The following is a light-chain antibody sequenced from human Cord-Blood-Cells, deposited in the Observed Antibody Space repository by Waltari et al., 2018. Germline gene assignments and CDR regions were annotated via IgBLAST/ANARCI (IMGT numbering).Light chain of an antibody. CDR3: SSYTSSSTWV. Sequence: QSALTPPASVSGSPGQSITISCTGTSSDVGGYNYVSRYQQHPGKAPQLMIYDVSNRPSGVSNRFSGSKSGNTASLTISGLQAEDEADYYCSSYTSSSTWVFGGGTKLTVL. V-gene: IGLV2-14*01. J-gene: IGLJ3*02. CDR1: SSDVGGYNY. CDR2: DVS.